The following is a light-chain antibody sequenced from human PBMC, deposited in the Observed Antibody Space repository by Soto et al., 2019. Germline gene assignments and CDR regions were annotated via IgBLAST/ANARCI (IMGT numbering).Light chain of an antibody. J-gene: IGKJ4*01. CDR2: DAS. V-gene: IGKV1-5*01. Sequence: DIQMPQSPSTLSASVGDRLTITCRASQSISSWLAWYQQKPGKAPKLLIYDASSLESGVPSRFSGSGSGTELTLTISSLQPDDFATYYCQQYNSYRLTFGGGTKVDIK. CDR3: QQYNSYRLT. CDR1: QSISSW.